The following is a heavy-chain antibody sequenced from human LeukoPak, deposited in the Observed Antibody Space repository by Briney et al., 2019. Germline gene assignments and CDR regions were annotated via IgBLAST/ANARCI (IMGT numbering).Heavy chain of an antibody. D-gene: IGHD6-13*01. J-gene: IGHJ6*04. CDR3: ARGYSSSWYYCGMDV. V-gene: IGHV4-34*01. Sequence: TSETLSLTCAVYGGSFSGYYWSWIRQPPGKGLEWIGEINHSGSTNYNPSLKSRVTISVDTSKNQFSLKLSSVTAADTAVYYCARGYSSSWYYCGMDVWGKGTTVTVSS. CDR1: GGSFSGYY. CDR2: INHSGST.